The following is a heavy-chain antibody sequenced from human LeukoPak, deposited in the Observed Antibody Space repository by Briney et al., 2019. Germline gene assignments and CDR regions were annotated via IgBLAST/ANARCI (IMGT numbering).Heavy chain of an antibody. V-gene: IGHV1-24*01. J-gene: IGHJ4*02. CDR3: ARGPRRYGSGSYYRDDY. CDR1: GYTLTELS. CDR2: FDPEDGET. Sequence: ASVKVSCKVSGYTLTELSMHWVRQAPGKGLEWMGGFDPEDGETIYAQKFQGRVTMTRNTSIGTAYMELSSLRSEDTAVYYCARGPRRYGSGSYYRDDYWGQGTLVTVSS. D-gene: IGHD3-10*01.